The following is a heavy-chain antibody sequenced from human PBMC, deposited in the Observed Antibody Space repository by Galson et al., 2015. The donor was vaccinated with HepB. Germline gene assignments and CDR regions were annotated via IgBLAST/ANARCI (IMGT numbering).Heavy chain of an antibody. CDR3: ARDGWELLSVLDY. CDR2: ISSDGNNK. D-gene: IGHD1-26*01. CDR1: GFTFSTYA. Sequence: SLRLSCAASGFTFSTYAIHWVRQAPGKGLEWVAVISSDGNNKYYADSVKGRFTISRDNSKNTLYLQMNSLRPEDTAVYYCARDGWELLSVLDYWGQGSLVTVSS. J-gene: IGHJ4*02. V-gene: IGHV3-30-3*01.